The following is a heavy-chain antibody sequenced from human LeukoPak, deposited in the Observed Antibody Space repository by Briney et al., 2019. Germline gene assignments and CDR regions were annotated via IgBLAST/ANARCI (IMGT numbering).Heavy chain of an antibody. CDR3: AKLGVAGRSLYYFDY. CDR2: ISGSGGST. J-gene: IGHJ4*02. Sequence: GGSLRLSCAASGFTFSSYAMSWVRQAPGKGLEWVSGISGSGGSTYYADSVKGRFTISRDNSKNTLYLQMNSLRAEDTAVYYCAKLGVAGRSLYYFDYWGQGTLVTVSS. D-gene: IGHD6-19*01. V-gene: IGHV3-23*01. CDR1: GFTFSSYA.